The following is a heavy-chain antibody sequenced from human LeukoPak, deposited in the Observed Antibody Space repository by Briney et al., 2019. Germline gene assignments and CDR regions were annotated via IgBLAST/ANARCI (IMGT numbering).Heavy chain of an antibody. Sequence: SETLFLTCTVSGDSVSSGSYYWSWIRQPPGKGLEWLEYIYYSGSTNYNPSLKSRVTISVDTSKNQFSLKLSSVTAADTAVYYWAREGAFDIWGQGTMVTVSS. CDR1: GDSVSSGSYY. CDR2: IYYSGST. V-gene: IGHV4-61*01. J-gene: IGHJ3*02. CDR3: AREGAFDI.